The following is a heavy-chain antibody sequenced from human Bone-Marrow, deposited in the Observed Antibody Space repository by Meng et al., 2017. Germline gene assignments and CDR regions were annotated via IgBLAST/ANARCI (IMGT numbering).Heavy chain of an antibody. CDR2: ISGSGGGT. D-gene: IGHD3-22*01. Sequence: GGSLRLSCAASGFTFSSYAMSWVRQAPGKGLEWVSGISGSGGGTYYADSVKGRFTISSDNSKNTLYLQMNSLRAEDTAVYYCAKSSGFLFPHDYWGQGTLVTVSS. J-gene: IGHJ4*02. V-gene: IGHV3-23*01. CDR1: GFTFSSYA. CDR3: AKSSGFLFPHDY.